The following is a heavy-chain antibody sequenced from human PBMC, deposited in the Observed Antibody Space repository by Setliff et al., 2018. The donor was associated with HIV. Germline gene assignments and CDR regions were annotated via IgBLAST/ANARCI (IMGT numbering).Heavy chain of an antibody. CDR2: AIHSGIT. CDR1: GGSVSAYE. CDR3: VRGEYYDVSAIYHDDR. V-gene: IGHV4-34*01. Sequence: PSETLSLTCGVYGGSVSAYEWRWIRQPPGKGLGWIGEAIHSGITYNPSLRSRVTISLDTSKNQFSLNLTSVTAADTAVYYCVRGEYYDVSAIYHDDRWGQGTLVTVSS. J-gene: IGHJ4*02. D-gene: IGHD3-16*01.